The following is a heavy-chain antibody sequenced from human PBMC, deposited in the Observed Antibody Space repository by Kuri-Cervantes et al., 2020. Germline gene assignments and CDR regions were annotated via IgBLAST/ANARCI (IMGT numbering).Heavy chain of an antibody. V-gene: IGHV4-39*01. D-gene: IGHD2-8*02. J-gene: IGHJ4*02. CDR2: IYYSGST. CDR3: ARCHDTGGYYFDF. CDR1: GGSISSSSYY. Sequence: ETLSLTCTVSGGSISSSSYYWGWIRQPPGKGLEWIGSIYYSGSTYYNPSLKSRVTISVDTSKNQFSLKLSSVTAADTAVYYCARCHDTGGYYFDFWGQGALVTVSS.